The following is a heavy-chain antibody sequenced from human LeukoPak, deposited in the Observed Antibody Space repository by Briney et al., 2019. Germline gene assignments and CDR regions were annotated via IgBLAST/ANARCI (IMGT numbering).Heavy chain of an antibody. V-gene: IGHV1-69*04. Sequence: EASVKVSCKASEGTFSSYAISWVRQAPGQGLEWMGRIIPILGIANYAQKFQGRVTITADKSTSTAYMELSSLRSEDTAVYYCARAGTPVLEWLTHWGQGTLVTVSS. CDR1: EGTFSSYA. J-gene: IGHJ4*02. D-gene: IGHD3-3*01. CDR2: IIPILGIA. CDR3: ARAGTPVLEWLTH.